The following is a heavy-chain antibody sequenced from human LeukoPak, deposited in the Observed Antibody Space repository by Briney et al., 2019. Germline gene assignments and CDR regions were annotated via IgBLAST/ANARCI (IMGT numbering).Heavy chain of an antibody. V-gene: IGHV4-34*01. D-gene: IGHD1-14*01. CDR3: ARGRLNRVYDY. CDR2: INHSGST. J-gene: IGHJ4*02. CDR1: GGSFSGYY. Sequence: SETLSLTCAVYGGSFSGYYWSWIRQPPGKGLEWIGEINHSGSTNYDPSLKGRVTISVDTSKNQFSLKLSSVTAADTAVYYCARGRLNRVYDYWGQGTPVTVSS.